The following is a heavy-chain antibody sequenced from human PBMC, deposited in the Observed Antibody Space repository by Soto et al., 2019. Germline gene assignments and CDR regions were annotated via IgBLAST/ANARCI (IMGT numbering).Heavy chain of an antibody. CDR2: ISIGSGSI. J-gene: IGHJ3*01. V-gene: IGHV3-48*01. CDR3: VRDDRWAFDF. Sequence: EVQLVESGGGLVQPGGSRRVSCAASGFSFSNYAMNWVREAPGKGLEWVSYISIGSGSIFYADSVKGRFTISRDDAKNSLYMQMNTLRVEDTAVYYCVRDDRWAFDFWGQWTMVTVSS. CDR1: GFSFSNYA. D-gene: IGHD3-22*01.